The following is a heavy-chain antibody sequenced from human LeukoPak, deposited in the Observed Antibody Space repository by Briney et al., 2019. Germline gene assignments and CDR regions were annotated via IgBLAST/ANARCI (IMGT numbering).Heavy chain of an antibody. J-gene: IGHJ4*02. V-gene: IGHV3-23*01. CDR1: GFTFSIYA. CDR3: AKDRHSRSWYESPSYYFDY. D-gene: IGHD6-13*01. CDR2: ISGSGGST. Sequence: GGSLRLSCAASGFTFSIYAMSCVRQAPGKGLECVSAISGSGGSTYYADSVKGRFTISRDNSKNTLYLQMNSLRAEDTAVYYCAKDRHSRSWYESPSYYFDYWGQGTLVTVSS.